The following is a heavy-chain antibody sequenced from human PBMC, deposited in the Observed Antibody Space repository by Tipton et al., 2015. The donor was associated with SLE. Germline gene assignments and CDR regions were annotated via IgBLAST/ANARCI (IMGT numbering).Heavy chain of an antibody. CDR1: GFTFSSYG. CDR3: ARSSWDYDSSGYSSS. Sequence: SGFTFSSYGMHWVRQAPGKGLEWVAVIWYDGSNKYYADSVKGRFTISRYNSKNTLYLQMNSLRAEDTAVYYCARSSWDYDSSGYSSSWGQGTLVTVSS. D-gene: IGHD3-22*01. V-gene: IGHV3-33*01. CDR2: IWYDGSNK. J-gene: IGHJ5*02.